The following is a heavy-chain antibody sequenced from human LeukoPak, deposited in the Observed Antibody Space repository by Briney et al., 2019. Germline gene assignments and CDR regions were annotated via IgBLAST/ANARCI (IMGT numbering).Heavy chain of an antibody. CDR2: ISSSGSTI. J-gene: IGHJ6*02. D-gene: IGHD2-2*01. Sequence: GGSLRLSCAASGFTFSDYYMSWIRQAPGKGLEWVSYISSSGSTIYYADSVKGRFTVSRDNAKNSLYLQMNSLRAEDTAVYYCAKEGYIVVVPAPSEGMDVWGQGTTVTVSS. V-gene: IGHV3-11*04. CDR1: GFTFSDYY. CDR3: AKEGYIVVVPAPSEGMDV.